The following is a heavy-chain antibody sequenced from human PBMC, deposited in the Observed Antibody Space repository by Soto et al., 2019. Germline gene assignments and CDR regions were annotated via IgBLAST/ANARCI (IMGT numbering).Heavy chain of an antibody. CDR3: AKLIVVAAADDFDY. V-gene: IGHV3-30*18. Sequence: GGSLRLSCAASGFTFSSYGMHWVRQAPGKGLEWVAVISYDGSNKYYADSVKGRFTISRDNSKNTLYLQMSSLRAEDTAVYYCAKLIVVAAADDFDYWGQGTLVTVSS. J-gene: IGHJ4*02. CDR1: GFTFSSYG. CDR2: ISYDGSNK. D-gene: IGHD6-13*01.